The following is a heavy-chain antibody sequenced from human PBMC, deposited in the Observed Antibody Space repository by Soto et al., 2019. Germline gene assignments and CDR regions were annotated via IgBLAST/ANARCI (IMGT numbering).Heavy chain of an antibody. Sequence: LRLSCAASGFTFSSYAMSWVRQAPGKGLEWVSAISGSGGSTYYADSVKGRFTISRDNSKNTLYLQMNSLRAEDTAVYYCAKDRARGQWLDRSVNWFDPWGQGTLVTVSS. D-gene: IGHD6-19*01. J-gene: IGHJ5*02. CDR1: GFTFSSYA. CDR3: AKDRARGQWLDRSVNWFDP. V-gene: IGHV3-23*01. CDR2: ISGSGGST.